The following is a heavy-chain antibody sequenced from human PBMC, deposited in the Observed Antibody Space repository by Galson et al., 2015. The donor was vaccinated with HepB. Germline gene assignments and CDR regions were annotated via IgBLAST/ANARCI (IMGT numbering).Heavy chain of an antibody. J-gene: IGHJ6*02. V-gene: IGHV1-3*01. Sequence: SVKVSCKASGYTFTTYAIQWVRQAPGQGLEWMGWINSANGNTKYSERFQGRVTVTRDTSASIAYMELSSLSSEDTAVYYRAKPLSVDYYYGLDVWGQGTTVTVSS. CDR1: GYTFTTYA. CDR2: INSANGNT. CDR3: AKPLSVDYYYGLDV.